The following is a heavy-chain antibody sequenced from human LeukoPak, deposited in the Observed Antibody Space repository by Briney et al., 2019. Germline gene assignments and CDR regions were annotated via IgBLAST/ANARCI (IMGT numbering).Heavy chain of an antibody. CDR3: AKDLYSSSRAAKGAFDY. J-gene: IGHJ4*02. D-gene: IGHD6-13*01. CDR2: ISYDGSNK. V-gene: IGHV3-30*18. CDR1: GFTFSSYG. Sequence: GRFLRLSCAASGFTFSSYGMHWVRQAPGKGLEWVAVISYDGSNKYYADSVKGRFTISRDNSKNTLYLQMNSLRAEDTAVYYCAKDLYSSSRAAKGAFDYWGQGTLVTVSS.